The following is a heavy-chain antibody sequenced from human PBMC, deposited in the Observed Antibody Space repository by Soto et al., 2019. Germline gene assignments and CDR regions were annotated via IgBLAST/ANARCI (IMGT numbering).Heavy chain of an antibody. J-gene: IGHJ4*02. Sequence: PGGSLRLSCAASGFTFSNYAMSWVRQAPGKGLEWVSGISGGAASKYYTDSVKGRFIISRDDSKNTLYLQMNSLRVEDTAVYYCAKSFRYSSGGYDYWGPGTLVTVSS. V-gene: IGHV3-23*01. D-gene: IGHD6-13*01. CDR2: ISGGAASK. CDR3: AKSFRYSSGGYDY. CDR1: GFTFSNYA.